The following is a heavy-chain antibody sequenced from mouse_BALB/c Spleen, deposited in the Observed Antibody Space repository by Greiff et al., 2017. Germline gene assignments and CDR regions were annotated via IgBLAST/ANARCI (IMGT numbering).Heavy chain of an antibody. CDR2: INPSTGYT. D-gene: IGHD2-10*01. Sequence: VQLVESGAELAKPGASVKMSCKASGYTFTSYWMHWVKQRPGQGLEWIGYINPSTGYTEYNQKFKDKATLTADKSSSTAYMQLSSLTSEDSAVYYGARTYYGNYEVSWFAYWGQGTLVTVSA. V-gene: IGHV1-7*01. CDR1: GYTFTSYW. CDR3: ARTYYGNYEVSWFAY. J-gene: IGHJ3*01.